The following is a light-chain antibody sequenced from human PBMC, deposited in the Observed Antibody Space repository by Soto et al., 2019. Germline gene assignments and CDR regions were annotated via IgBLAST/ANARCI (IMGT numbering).Light chain of an antibody. Sequence: DIVLTQSPVILSLSQVERATLSFSASQSVVSNYVAWYQQKPGQAPRLLIYGASTRATGIPARFSGSGSGTEFTLTISSLQSEEFAVYYCQQYNNWLRTFGQGTKVEIK. CDR3: QQYNNWLRT. CDR2: GAS. J-gene: IGKJ1*01. CDR1: QSVVSN. V-gene: IGKV3D-15*01.